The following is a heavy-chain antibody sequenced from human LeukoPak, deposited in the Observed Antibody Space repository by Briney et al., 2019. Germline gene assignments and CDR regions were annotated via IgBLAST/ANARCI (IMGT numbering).Heavy chain of an antibody. J-gene: IGHJ4*02. CDR1: GYTFTGYY. V-gene: IGHV1-2*02. CDR2: INSNSGGT. D-gene: IGHD3-22*01. CDR3: ASSYYYDSSGLMYPIDY. Sequence: ASVKVSCKASGYTFTGYYMHWVRQAPGQGLEWMGWINSNSGGTNYAQKFQGRVTMTRDTSISTAYMELSRLRSDDTAVYYCASSYYYDSSGLMYPIDYWGQGTLVTVSS.